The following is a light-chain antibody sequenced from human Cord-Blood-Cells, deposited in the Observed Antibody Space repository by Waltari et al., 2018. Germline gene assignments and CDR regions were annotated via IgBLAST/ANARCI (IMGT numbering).Light chain of an antibody. J-gene: IGLJ3*02. CDR3: CSYAGSYTWV. CDR2: DVS. Sequence: QSALTQPRSVSGSPGQSVTISCTGTSSDVGGYNYVSWYQQHPGKAPKLMIYDVSKRPAGVPERFSGSKSGKTASLTISGRQAEDEDAYYCCSYAGSYTWVFGGGTKLTVL. V-gene: IGLV2-11*01. CDR1: SSDVGGYNY.